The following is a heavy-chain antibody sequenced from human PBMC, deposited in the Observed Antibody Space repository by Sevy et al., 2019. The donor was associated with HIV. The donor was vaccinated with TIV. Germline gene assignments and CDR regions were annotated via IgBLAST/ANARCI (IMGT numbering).Heavy chain of an antibody. CDR3: ARDLTMVRGVIITGYYGMDV. D-gene: IGHD3-10*01. CDR1: GFTFSSYW. V-gene: IGHV3-74*01. CDR2: INSDGSST. Sequence: GESLKISCAASGFTFSSYWMHWVRQAPGKGLVWVSRINSDGSSTSYADSVKGRFTISRDNAKNTLYLQMNSLRAEDTAVYYCARDLTMVRGVIITGYYGMDVWGQGTTVTVSS. J-gene: IGHJ6*02.